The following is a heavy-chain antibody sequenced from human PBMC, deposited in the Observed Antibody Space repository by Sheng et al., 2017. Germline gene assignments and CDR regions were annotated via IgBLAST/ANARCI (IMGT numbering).Heavy chain of an antibody. CDR3: ASTEPTIGY. Sequence: QVQLQQWGAGLLKPSETLSLTCTVYGGSFSGYYGTWIRQPLGKGLEWIGEINHSGSTNYNPSLKSRVTISVDTSKNQVSLKLSSMTAADTAVYYCASTEPTIGYWGQGTLVTVSS. V-gene: IGHV4-34*01. D-gene: IGHD1-26*01. CDR2: INHSGST. CDR1: GGSFSGYY. J-gene: IGHJ4*02.